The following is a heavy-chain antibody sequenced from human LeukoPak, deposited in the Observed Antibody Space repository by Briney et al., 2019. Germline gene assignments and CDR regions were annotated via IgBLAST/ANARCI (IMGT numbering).Heavy chain of an antibody. CDR2: IYYSGST. CDR3: ARGIVVVPAAYFDY. Sequence: PSETLSLTCTVSGGSISSGGYYWSWIRQHPGKGLEWIGYIYYSGSTYYNPSLKSRVTISVDTSKNQFSLKLSSVTAADTAVYYRARGIVVVPAAYFDYWGQGTLVTVSS. CDR1: GGSISSGGYY. J-gene: IGHJ4*02. V-gene: IGHV4-31*03. D-gene: IGHD2-2*01.